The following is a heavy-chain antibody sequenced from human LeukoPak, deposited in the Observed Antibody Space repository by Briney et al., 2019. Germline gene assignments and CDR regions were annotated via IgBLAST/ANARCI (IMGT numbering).Heavy chain of an antibody. CDR3: ARHRRVSNFDY. J-gene: IGHJ4*02. Sequence: GASLRISCKGSGYSFTSYWITWVRQMPGKGLEWMGGVDPGDSYIKYSPSFQGHVTISADKSISTAYLHWSSLKASDTAMYYCARHRRVSNFDYWGQGTLVTVSS. CDR2: VDPGDSYI. D-gene: IGHD3-16*02. V-gene: IGHV5-10-1*01. CDR1: GYSFTSYW.